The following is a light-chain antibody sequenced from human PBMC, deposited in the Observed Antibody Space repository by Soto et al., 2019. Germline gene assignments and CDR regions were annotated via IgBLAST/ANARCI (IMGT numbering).Light chain of an antibody. J-gene: IGLJ1*01. CDR1: SSDVGGYNY. V-gene: IGLV2-14*01. CDR2: DVS. Sequence: QSALTQPASVSGSPGQSITISCTGSSSDVGGYNYVSWYQQHPGKAPKLMIYDVSNRPSGVSNRFSSSKSGNTASLTISGRQAEDEADYYCSSYTSSTTYVFGTGTQLTVL. CDR3: SSYTSSTTYV.